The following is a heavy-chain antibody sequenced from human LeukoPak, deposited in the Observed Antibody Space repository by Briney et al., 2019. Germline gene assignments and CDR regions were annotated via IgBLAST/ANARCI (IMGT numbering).Heavy chain of an antibody. V-gene: IGHV3-21*01. J-gene: IGHJ4*02. Sequence: GGSLRLSCAASGFTFSSCAMSWVRQAPGRGLEWVSSISSSSSYIYYADSVKGRFTISRDNAKNSLYLQMNSLRAEDTAVYYCARIAGYYRNDYWGQGTLVTVSS. D-gene: IGHD3-9*01. CDR1: GFTFSSCA. CDR2: ISSSSSYI. CDR3: ARIAGYYRNDY.